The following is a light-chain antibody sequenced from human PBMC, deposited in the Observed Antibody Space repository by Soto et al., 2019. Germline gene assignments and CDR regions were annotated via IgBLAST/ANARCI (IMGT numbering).Light chain of an antibody. Sequence: EIVLTQSPGTLSLSPGERATLSCRASQSVSVYLAWYQQKPGQAPRLLIYGASSRATGIPVRFSGSGSGTDFTLTISRLEPEDFAVYYCQQYGNSPRTFGQGTKVDNK. CDR2: GAS. J-gene: IGKJ1*01. V-gene: IGKV3-20*01. CDR3: QQYGNSPRT. CDR1: QSVSVY.